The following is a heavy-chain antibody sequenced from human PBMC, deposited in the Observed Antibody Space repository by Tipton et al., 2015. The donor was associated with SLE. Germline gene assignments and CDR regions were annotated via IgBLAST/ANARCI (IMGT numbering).Heavy chain of an antibody. V-gene: IGHV3-48*03. CDR2: ISSSGSTI. J-gene: IGHJ4*02. CDR3: ARVPRGAPCFDY. D-gene: IGHD1-26*01. Sequence: SLRLSCAASGFTFSSYEMNWVRQAPGKGLEWVSYISSSGSTIYYADSVKGRFTISRDNAKNSLYLQMNSLRAEDTAVYYCARVPRGAPCFDYWGQGTLVTVSS. CDR1: GFTFSSYE.